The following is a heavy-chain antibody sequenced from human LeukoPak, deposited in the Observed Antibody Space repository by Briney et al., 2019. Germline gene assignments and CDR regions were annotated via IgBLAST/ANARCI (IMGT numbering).Heavy chain of an antibody. V-gene: IGHV5-51*01. Sequence: GESLKISCKGAGYIFTNSWIGWVRQKPGKGLEWMGIIYPGDSDTKYNPSFQGQVTISADKSITTAYLQWSSLKASDTAMYYCARPSGTYNRFDYCGQGTLVTVSS. CDR2: IYPGDSDT. J-gene: IGHJ4*02. D-gene: IGHD1-26*01. CDR3: ARPSGTYNRFDY. CDR1: GYIFTNSW.